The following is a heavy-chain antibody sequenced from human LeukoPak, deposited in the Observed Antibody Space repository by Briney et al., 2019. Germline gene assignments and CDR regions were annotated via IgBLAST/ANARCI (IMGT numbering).Heavy chain of an antibody. CDR3: AQDGASIRFDN. Sequence: GGSLRLSCAASGFTFSSYEMNWVRQAPGKGLEWVSYISSSGSTIYYADSVKGRFTISRDNAKNSLYLQMNSLRAEDTAVYYCAQDGASIRFDNWGQGTLVTVSS. D-gene: IGHD5-24*01. V-gene: IGHV3-48*03. CDR1: GFTFSSYE. J-gene: IGHJ4*02. CDR2: ISSSGSTI.